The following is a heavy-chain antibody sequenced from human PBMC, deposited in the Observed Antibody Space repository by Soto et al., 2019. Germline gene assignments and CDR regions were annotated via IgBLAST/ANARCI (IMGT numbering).Heavy chain of an antibody. CDR1: GYTFTSYG. J-gene: IGHJ4*02. V-gene: IGHV1-18*01. Sequence: QVQLVQSGAEVKKPGASVKVSCKASGYTFTSYGIGWVRQAPGQGLEWMGWISAYNGNPNYAQKLQGRVTMTTDTATRTACMALRSLRSDDRAVYYIARDSTPPREWGQGTLVTVSS. CDR2: ISAYNGNP. CDR3: ARDSTPPRE.